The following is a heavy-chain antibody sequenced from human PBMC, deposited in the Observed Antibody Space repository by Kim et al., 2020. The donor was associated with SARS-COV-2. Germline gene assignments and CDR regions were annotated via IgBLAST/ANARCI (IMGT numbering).Heavy chain of an antibody. V-gene: IGHV3-15*01. D-gene: IGHD1-26*01. CDR3: TRIRVGFYYVMGV. Sequence: YAATVKGKFTISRDDTINTLYLQMNSLKTEDTAGYYCTRIRVGFYYVMGVWGQGTTVTVSS. J-gene: IGHJ6*02.